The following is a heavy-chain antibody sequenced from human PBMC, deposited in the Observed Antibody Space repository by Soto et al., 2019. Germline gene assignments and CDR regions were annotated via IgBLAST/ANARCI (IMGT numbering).Heavy chain of an antibody. D-gene: IGHD6-19*01. CDR1: GYSFTSYW. CDR3: ARRGVVGSDWYGY. J-gene: IGHJ4*02. V-gene: IGHV5-10-1*01. CDR2: IDPSDSYT. Sequence: EVQLVQSGAEVKKPGESLRISCKASGYSFTSYWITWVRQMPGKGLEWMRRIDPSDSYTNYSPSFQGHVTISVDKSTSTAYLQWSSLQASDTGIYFCARRGVVGSDWYGYWGQGTLVTVSS.